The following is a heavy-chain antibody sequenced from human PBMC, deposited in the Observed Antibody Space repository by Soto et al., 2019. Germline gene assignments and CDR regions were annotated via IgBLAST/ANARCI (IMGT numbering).Heavy chain of an antibody. CDR2: ISYDGSNK. CDR1: GFTFSSYG. J-gene: IGHJ6*02. V-gene: IGHV3-30*18. D-gene: IGHD3-3*01. CDR3: AKDYDFWSGYYTYYYYYGMDV. Sequence: GGSLRLSCAASGFTFSSYGMHWVRQAPGKGLEWVAVISYDGSNKYYADSVKGRFTISRDNSKNTLYLQMNSLGAEDTAVYYCAKDYDFWSGYYTYYYYYGMDVWGQGTTVTVSS.